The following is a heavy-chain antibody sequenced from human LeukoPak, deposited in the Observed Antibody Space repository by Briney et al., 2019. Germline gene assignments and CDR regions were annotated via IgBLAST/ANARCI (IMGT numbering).Heavy chain of an antibody. J-gene: IGHJ4*02. CDR3: ASGTTVTTPFDY. CDR1: GFTASSNY. D-gene: IGHD4-17*01. Sequence: GGSLRPSCAASGFTASSNYMSWVRQAPGKGLEWVSIIYSGGSTYYADSVKGRFTISRDNSKNTLYLQMNSLRAEDTAVYYCASGTTVTTPFDYWGQGTLVTVSS. CDR2: IYSGGST. V-gene: IGHV3-53*01.